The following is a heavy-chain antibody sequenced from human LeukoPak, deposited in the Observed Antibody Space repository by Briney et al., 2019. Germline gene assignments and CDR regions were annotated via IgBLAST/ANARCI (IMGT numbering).Heavy chain of an antibody. D-gene: IGHD2-2*01. CDR2: ISANNGNT. CDR3: ARVGVVVPAAWFDP. V-gene: IGHV1-18*01. Sequence: ASVKVSCKASGYSFGIFGISWVRQAPGQGLEWMGWISANNGNTNYAQNLQGRVTMTTDTSTSTAYMELRSLRSDDTAVYYCARVGVVVPAAWFDPWGQGTPVTVSS. J-gene: IGHJ5*02. CDR1: GYSFGIFG.